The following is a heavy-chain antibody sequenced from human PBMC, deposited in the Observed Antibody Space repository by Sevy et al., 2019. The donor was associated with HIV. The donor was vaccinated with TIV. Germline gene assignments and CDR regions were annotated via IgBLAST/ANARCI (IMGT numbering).Heavy chain of an antibody. Sequence: SETLSLTCTVSGGSISISSYYWGWIRQPSGKGLEWIGCFYYIESTYYNPSLKSRVTISVDTSKTQYSLKLSSVTAADTAVYYCARAFRAVDGSYYFDYWGQGTLVTVSS. CDR1: GGSISISSYY. J-gene: IGHJ4*02. V-gene: IGHV4-39*01. CDR3: ARAFRAVDGSYYFDY. CDR2: FYYIEST. D-gene: IGHD6-19*01.